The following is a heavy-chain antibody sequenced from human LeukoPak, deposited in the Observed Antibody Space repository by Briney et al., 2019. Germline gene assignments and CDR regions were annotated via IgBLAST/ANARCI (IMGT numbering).Heavy chain of an antibody. CDR2: IKQDGSET. Sequence: GGSLRLSCAASGFIFNNYWMTWVRRAPGKGLEWVATIKQDGSETYYVDSVKGRFTISRDNAKNSLCLQVNSLRAEDTAIYCARLSSRDYNPRVFDYWGQGTLVTVSS. CDR3: ARLSSRDYNPRVFDY. D-gene: IGHD4-11*01. J-gene: IGHJ4*02. V-gene: IGHV3-7*03. CDR1: GFIFNNYW.